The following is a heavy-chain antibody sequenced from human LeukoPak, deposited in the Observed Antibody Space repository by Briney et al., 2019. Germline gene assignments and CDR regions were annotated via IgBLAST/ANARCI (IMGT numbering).Heavy chain of an antibody. Sequence: GGSLRLSCAASGFTFSNNVMSWVRQAPGQGLEWVARTRKKAKGYTTEYAASVKGRFTISRDDSKNSVDLQMNSLITEDTAVYYCARAQSDSSGYYYVGDYWGQGTLVTVSS. V-gene: IGHV3-72*01. J-gene: IGHJ4*02. CDR1: GFTFSNNV. CDR2: TRKKAKGYTT. CDR3: ARAQSDSSGYYYVGDY. D-gene: IGHD3-22*01.